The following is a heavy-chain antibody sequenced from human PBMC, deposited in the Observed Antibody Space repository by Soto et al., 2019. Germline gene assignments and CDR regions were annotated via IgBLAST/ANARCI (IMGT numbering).Heavy chain of an antibody. V-gene: IGHV1-8*01. D-gene: IGHD2-2*01. CDR3: AGGPPGAGYCSSTSCYLVVGYYMDV. J-gene: IGHJ6*03. Sequence: QVQLVQSGAEVKKPGASVKVSCKASGYTFTSYDINWVRQATGQGLEWMGWMNPNSGNTGYAQKFQARVTMTRTTSISTADMGLSSLGSADPAADYWAGGPPGAGYCSSTSCYLVVGYYMDVWGKGTTVTV. CDR2: MNPNSGNT. CDR1: GYTFTSYD.